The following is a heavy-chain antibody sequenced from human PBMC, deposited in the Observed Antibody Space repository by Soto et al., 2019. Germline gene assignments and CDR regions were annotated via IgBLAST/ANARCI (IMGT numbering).Heavy chain of an antibody. Sequence: GASVKVSCKVSGYTFTTYAMHWVRQAPGQRLEWMGWMNAGRGDAEYSQQFRGRATITWDTSANTVYLELRSLRDDDTAVYYCARGPCPSCYRFVYWGQGSLVT. CDR1: GYTFTTYA. V-gene: IGHV1-3*01. J-gene: IGHJ4*02. CDR2: MNAGRGDA. CDR3: ARGPCPSCYRFVY. D-gene: IGHD2-2*02.